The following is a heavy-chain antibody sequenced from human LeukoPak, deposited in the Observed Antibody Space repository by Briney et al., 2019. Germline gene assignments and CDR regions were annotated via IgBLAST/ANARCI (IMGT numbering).Heavy chain of an antibody. V-gene: IGHV4-39*01. CDR2: IYYSGST. CDR1: GGSISSTDYY. Sequence: SETLSLTCTVSGGSISSTDYYWDWIRQPPGKGLERIGSIYYSGSTYYNPSLKSRVTISVDTSKNQFSLKLSSVTAADTAVYYCARGGSWYDVNWFDPWGQGTLVTVSS. J-gene: IGHJ5*02. D-gene: IGHD6-13*01. CDR3: ARGGSWYDVNWFDP.